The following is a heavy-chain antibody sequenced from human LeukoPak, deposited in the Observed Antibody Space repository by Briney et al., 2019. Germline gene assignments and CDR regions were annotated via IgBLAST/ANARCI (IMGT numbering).Heavy chain of an antibody. CDR1: GFTFSSYS. Sequence: GGSLRLSCAASGFTFSSYSMNWVRQAPGKGLEWVSSISSSSSYIYYADSVKGRFTISRDNAKNSLYLQMNSLRAEDTAVYYCARDGARVLRFLEWLPGLDYWGQGTLVTVSS. D-gene: IGHD3-3*01. CDR2: ISSSSSYI. J-gene: IGHJ4*02. V-gene: IGHV3-21*01. CDR3: ARDGARVLRFLEWLPGLDY.